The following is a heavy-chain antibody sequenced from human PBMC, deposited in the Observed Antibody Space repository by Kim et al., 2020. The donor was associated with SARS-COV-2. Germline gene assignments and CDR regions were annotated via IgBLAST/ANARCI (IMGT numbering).Heavy chain of an antibody. V-gene: IGHV4-59*01. CDR1: GGSISSYY. Sequence: SETLSLTCTVSGGSISSYYWSWIRQPPGKGLEWIGYIYYSGSTNYNPSLKSRVTISVDTSKNQFSLKLSSVTAADTAVYYCARDRRIAAAGTSVTAGYYYYGMDVWGQGTTVTVSS. CDR3: ARDRRIAAAGTSVTAGYYYYGMDV. D-gene: IGHD6-13*01. J-gene: IGHJ6*02. CDR2: IYYSGST.